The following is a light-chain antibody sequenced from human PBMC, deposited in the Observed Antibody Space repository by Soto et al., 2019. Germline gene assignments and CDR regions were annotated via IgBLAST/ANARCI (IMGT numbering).Light chain of an antibody. CDR2: AAS. CDR3: QQSYSTPFT. Sequence: DIQMTQSPSSLSASVGDRVTITCRASQNISSYLNWYQQKPGKAPKLLIYAASSLQSGVPSRFSGSGSGTDFTLTISSLQPEDFATYYCQQSYSTPFTFGPGTKVDI. J-gene: IGKJ3*01. CDR1: QNISSY. V-gene: IGKV1-39*01.